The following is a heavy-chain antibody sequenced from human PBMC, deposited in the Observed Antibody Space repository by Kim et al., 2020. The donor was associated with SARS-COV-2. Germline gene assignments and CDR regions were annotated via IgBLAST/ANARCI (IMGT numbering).Heavy chain of an antibody. Sequence: ASVKVSCKASGYTFTSYGINWVRQAPGQGLEWMGWISAYNGNTNYAQKLHGRVTMTTDTSTSTAYMELRSLRSDDTAVYYCARYPPFYDFWSGRGGYTMDVWGQGTTVTVSS. V-gene: IGHV1-18*04. CDR3: ARYPPFYDFWSGRGGYTMDV. CDR1: GYTFTSYG. CDR2: ISAYNGNT. D-gene: IGHD3-3*01. J-gene: IGHJ6*02.